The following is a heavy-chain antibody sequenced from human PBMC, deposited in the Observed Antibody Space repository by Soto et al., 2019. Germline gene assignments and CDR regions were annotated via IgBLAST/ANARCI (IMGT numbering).Heavy chain of an antibody. V-gene: IGHV4-34*01. CDR2: INHSGST. D-gene: IGHD2-15*01. Sequence: SETLSLTCAVYGGSFSGYYWSWIRQPPGKGLEWIGEINHSGSTNYNPSLKSRVTISVDTSKNQFSLKLSSVTAADTAVYYCARGLYCSGGRCYPIPLFWGQGTIVTVSS. CDR3: ARGLYCSGGRCYPIPLF. CDR1: GGSFSGYY. J-gene: IGHJ3*01.